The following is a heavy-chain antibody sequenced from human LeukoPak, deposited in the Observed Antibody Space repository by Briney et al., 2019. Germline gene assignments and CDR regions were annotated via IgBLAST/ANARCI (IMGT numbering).Heavy chain of an antibody. V-gene: IGHV4-59*08. D-gene: IGHD1-26*01. J-gene: IGHJ4*02. Sequence: PSETLSLTCTVSGVSISSYYWSWIRQPPGQGLEWIGYIYYSGSTNYNPSLESRVTISVDTSKNQFSLKLSSVTAADTAVYYCARHRSGSFPHWGQGTLVTVSS. CDR2: IYYSGST. CDR1: GVSISSYY. CDR3: ARHRSGSFPH.